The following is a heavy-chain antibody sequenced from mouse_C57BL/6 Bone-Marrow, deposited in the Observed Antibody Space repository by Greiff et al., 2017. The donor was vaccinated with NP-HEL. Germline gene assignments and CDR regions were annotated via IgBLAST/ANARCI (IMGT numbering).Heavy chain of an antibody. J-gene: IGHJ3*01. CDR2: INPNNGGT. D-gene: IGHD1-1*01. Sequence: EVQLQQSGPELVKPGASVKMSCKASGYTFTDYNMHWVKQSHGKSLEWIGYINPNNGGTSYNQKFKGKATLTVNKSSSTAYMELRSLTSEDSAVYYCARFDTTVVEEAWFAYWGQGTLVTVSA. V-gene: IGHV1-22*01. CDR3: ARFDTTVVEEAWFAY. CDR1: GYTFTDYN.